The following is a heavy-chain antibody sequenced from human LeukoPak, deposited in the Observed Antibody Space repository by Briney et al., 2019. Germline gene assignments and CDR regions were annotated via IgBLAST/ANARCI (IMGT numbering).Heavy chain of an antibody. V-gene: IGHV3-30*18. CDR1: GFTFSSYG. J-gene: IGHJ4*02. CDR3: AKYGSGSYPDY. D-gene: IGHD3-10*01. CDR2: ISYDGSNK. Sequence: PGGSLRLSCAASGFTFSSYGMHWVRQAPGKGLEWVAVISYDGSNKYYADSVKGRFTISRDNSKNTLYLQMNSLRAEDTAVYYCAKYGSGSYPDYWGQGTLVTVSS.